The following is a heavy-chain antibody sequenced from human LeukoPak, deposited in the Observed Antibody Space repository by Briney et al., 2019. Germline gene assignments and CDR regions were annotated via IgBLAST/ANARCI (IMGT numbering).Heavy chain of an antibody. CDR1: GFTFTNYV. CDR2: ISYDGTNK. CDR3: ARSPTYYYMDV. Sequence: GGSLRPSCAASGFTFTNYVIHWVRQPPGKGLEWLAVISYDGTNKYYADSVKGRFTISRDHSKSTVDLQMDSLGGADSAVYYCARSPTYYYMDVWGKGTTVTVSS. V-gene: IGHV3-30-3*01. J-gene: IGHJ6*03.